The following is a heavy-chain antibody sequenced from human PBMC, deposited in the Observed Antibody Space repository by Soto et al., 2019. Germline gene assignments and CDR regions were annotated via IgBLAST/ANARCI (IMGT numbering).Heavy chain of an antibody. CDR2: IYWDDDK. V-gene: IGHV2-5*02. J-gene: IGHJ4*02. Sequence: QITLKESGPTLVKPTQTLTLTCTFSGFSLSTSGVGVGWIRQPPGKALEWLALIYWDDDKRYSPSLKSRLTTTKDTSKNQVVLTMTNMDPVDTATYYCAHSPRGRWLRAIDYWGQGTLVTVSS. D-gene: IGHD5-12*01. CDR1: GFSLSTSGVG. CDR3: AHSPRGRWLRAIDY.